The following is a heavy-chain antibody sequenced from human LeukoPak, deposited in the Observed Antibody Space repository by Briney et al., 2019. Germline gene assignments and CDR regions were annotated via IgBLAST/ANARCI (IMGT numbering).Heavy chain of an antibody. D-gene: IGHD3-10*01. J-gene: IGHJ5*02. CDR2: IYTSGST. CDR3: ARDMVRGVYTWFDP. Sequence: SETLSLTCTVSGGSISSYYWSWIRQPAGKGLEWIGRIYTSGSTDYNPSLKSRVTMSVDTSKNQFSLKLSSVTAADTAVYYCARDMVRGVYTWFDPWGQGTLVTVSS. V-gene: IGHV4-4*07. CDR1: GGSISSYY.